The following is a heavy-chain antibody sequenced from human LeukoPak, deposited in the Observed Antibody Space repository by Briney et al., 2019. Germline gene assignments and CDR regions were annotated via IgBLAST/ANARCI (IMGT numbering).Heavy chain of an antibody. CDR3: ARIGGSGYTHY. Sequence: SETLSLTCTVSGGSISSYYWSWIRQPPGKGLEWIGYIYYSGSTNYNPSLKSRVTISVDTSKNQFSLKLSSVTAADTAVYYCARIGGSGYTHYWGQGTLVTVSS. V-gene: IGHV4-59*12. D-gene: IGHD5-12*01. CDR2: IYYSGST. J-gene: IGHJ4*02. CDR1: GGSISSYY.